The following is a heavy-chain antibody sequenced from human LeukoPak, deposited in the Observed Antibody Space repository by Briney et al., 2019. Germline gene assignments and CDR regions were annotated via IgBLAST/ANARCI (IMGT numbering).Heavy chain of an antibody. CDR1: GFTVSSNY. CDR2: IRYDGSNK. Sequence: GGSLRLSCAASGFTVSSNYMSWVRQAPGKGLEWVAFIRYDGSNKYYADSVKGRFTISRDNSKNTLYLQMNSLRAEDTAVYYCAKDLITWGQGTLVTVSS. CDR3: AKDLIT. V-gene: IGHV3-30*02. J-gene: IGHJ4*02.